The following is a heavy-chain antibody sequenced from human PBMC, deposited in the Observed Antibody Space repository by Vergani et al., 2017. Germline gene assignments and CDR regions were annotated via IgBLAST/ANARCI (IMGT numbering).Heavy chain of an antibody. V-gene: IGHV4-61*02. Sequence: QVQLQESGPGLVKPSETLSLTCTVSGYSISSGSYYWSWIRQPAGKGLEWIGRIYTSGSNNYNPSLKSRVTISVDTSKNQFSLKLSSVTAADTAVYYCARESWSVYYGMDVWGQGTTVTVSS. CDR1: GYSISSGSYY. CDR2: IYTSGSN. CDR3: ARESWSVYYGMDV. J-gene: IGHJ6*02. D-gene: IGHD6-13*01.